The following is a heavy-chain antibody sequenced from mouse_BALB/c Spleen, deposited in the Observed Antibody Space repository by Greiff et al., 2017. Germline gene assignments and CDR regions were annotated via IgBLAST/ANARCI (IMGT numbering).Heavy chain of an antibody. D-gene: IGHD1-1*01. V-gene: IGHV5-9-4*01. CDR3: ARVITTPYYAMDY. CDR1: GFTFSSYA. J-gene: IGHJ4*01. CDR2: ISSGGSYT. Sequence: EVQVVESGGGLVKPGGSLKLSCAASGFTFSSYAMSWVRQSPEKRLEWVAEISSGGSYTYYPDTVTGRFTISRDNAKNTLYLEMSSLRSEDTAMYYCARVITTPYYAMDYWGQGTSVTVSS.